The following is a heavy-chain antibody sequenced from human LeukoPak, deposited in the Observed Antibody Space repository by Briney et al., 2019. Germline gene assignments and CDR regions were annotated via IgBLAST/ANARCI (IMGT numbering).Heavy chain of an antibody. CDR3: ARDATSVFDLDY. CDR1: GFTFSSYS. V-gene: IGHV3-21*01. CDR2: ISSSSSYI. Sequence: GGSLRLSCAASGFTFSSYSMNWVRQAPGKGLEWGSSISSSSSYIYYADSVKGRFTISRDNAKNSLYLQMNSLRAEDTAVYYCARDATSVFDLDYWGQGTLVTVSS. J-gene: IGHJ4*02.